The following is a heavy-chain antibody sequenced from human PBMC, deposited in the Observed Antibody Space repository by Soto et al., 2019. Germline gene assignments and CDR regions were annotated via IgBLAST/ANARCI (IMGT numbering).Heavy chain of an antibody. J-gene: IGHJ6*02. Sequence: QVQLVQSGAEVKKPGASVKVSCKASGYTFTSYGTSWVRQAPAQGPEWMRWISAYNGNTNYAQKLQGRVTMTTDTSTSTAYMELRSLRSDDTAVYYCARVYHCGGDCYLYYYYGMDVWGQGTTVTVSS. CDR2: ISAYNGNT. CDR1: GYTFTSYG. D-gene: IGHD2-21*02. CDR3: ARVYHCGGDCYLYYYYGMDV. V-gene: IGHV1-18*01.